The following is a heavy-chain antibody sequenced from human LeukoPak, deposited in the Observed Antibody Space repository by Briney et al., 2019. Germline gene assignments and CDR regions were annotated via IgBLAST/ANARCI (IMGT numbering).Heavy chain of an antibody. CDR3: ARVVGSGSYYNQGYDDY. D-gene: IGHD3-10*01. J-gene: IGHJ4*02. Sequence: ISGVGSVNNYADSVKGRFTIPRDNAKNSLYLQMNSLKAADTAVYYCARVVGSGSYYNQGYDDYWGQGTLVTVSS. V-gene: IGHV3-11*06. CDR2: ISGVGSVN.